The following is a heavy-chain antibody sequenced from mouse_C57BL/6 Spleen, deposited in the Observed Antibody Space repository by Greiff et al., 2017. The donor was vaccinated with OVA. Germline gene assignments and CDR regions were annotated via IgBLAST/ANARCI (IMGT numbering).Heavy chain of an antibody. CDR1: GFTFSSYA. J-gene: IGHJ4*01. V-gene: IGHV5-4*03. D-gene: IGHD1-1*01. CDR2: VSDGGSYT. CDR3: ARADYYGSSYAMDY. Sequence: DVKLVESGGGLVKPGGSLKLSCAASGFTFSSYAMSWVRQTPEKRLEWVATVSDGGSYTYYPDNVKGRFTISRDNAKNNLYLQMSHLKSEDTAMYYCARADYYGSSYAMDYWGQGTSVTVSS.